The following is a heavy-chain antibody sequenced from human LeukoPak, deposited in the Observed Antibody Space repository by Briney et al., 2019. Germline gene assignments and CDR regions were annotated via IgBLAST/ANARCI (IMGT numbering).Heavy chain of an antibody. V-gene: IGHV3-23*01. D-gene: IGHD1/OR15-1a*01. J-gene: IGHJ4*02. CDR2: ISGSGGST. CDR3: AKAPQGSLRLPQEHKFDY. CDR1: GFTFSSYA. Sequence: PGGSLRLSCAASGFTFSSYAMSWVRQAPGKGLEWVSAISGSGGSTYYADSVKGRFTISRDNSKNTLYLQMNSLRAEDTAVYYCAKAPQGSLRLPQEHKFDYWGQGTLVTVSS.